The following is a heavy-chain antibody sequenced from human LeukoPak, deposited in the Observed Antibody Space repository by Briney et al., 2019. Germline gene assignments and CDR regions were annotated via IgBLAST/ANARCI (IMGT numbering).Heavy chain of an antibody. V-gene: IGHV3-74*01. D-gene: IGHD2-21*01. CDR3: VRDPNYSENFDY. J-gene: IGHJ4*02. CDR1: GFTFSSYW. CDR2: INSDGSST. Sequence: PGGSLRLSCAASGFTFSSYWMHWVRQAPGKGLVWVSRINSDGSSTTYADSVKGRLTISRDNAKNTLYLQMSSLRAEDTAVYYCVRDPNYSENFDYWGQGALVTV.